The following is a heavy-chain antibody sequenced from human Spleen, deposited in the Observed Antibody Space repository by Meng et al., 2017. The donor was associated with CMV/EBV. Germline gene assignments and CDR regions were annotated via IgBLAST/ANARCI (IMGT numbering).Heavy chain of an antibody. CDR3: AKSWDGMDV. D-gene: IGHD1-26*01. CDR2: ISSSSTYI. V-gene: IGHV3-21*01. CDR1: GFTFSAYA. J-gene: IGHJ6*02. Sequence: GESLKISCAASGFTFSAYAMNWVRQAPGKGLEWVSSISSSSTYIYYADSVKGRFTISRDNAKNSLFLQMNSLRAEDTAVYYCAKSWDGMDVWGQGTTVTGSS.